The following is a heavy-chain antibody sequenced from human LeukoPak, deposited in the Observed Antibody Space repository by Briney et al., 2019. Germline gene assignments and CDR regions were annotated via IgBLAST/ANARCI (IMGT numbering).Heavy chain of an antibody. D-gene: IGHD6-13*01. Sequence: SGTLSLTCAVSGGSISSNNWWSWVRQPPGKGLEWIGEIYHSGSTNYNPSLKSRVTISVDKSKSQFSLRLTSMTAADTAVYYCARGSAAGTGGYFDYWGRGILVTVSS. CDR2: IYHSGST. J-gene: IGHJ4*02. CDR3: ARGSAAGTGGYFDY. CDR1: GGSISSNNW. V-gene: IGHV4-4*02.